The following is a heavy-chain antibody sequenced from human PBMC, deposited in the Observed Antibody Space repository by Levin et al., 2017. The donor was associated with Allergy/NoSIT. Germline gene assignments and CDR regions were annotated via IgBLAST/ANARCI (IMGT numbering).Heavy chain of an antibody. CDR3: AKEGYSGYDYYLDY. D-gene: IGHD5-12*01. Sequence: GESLKISCVASGFIFSNYAMRWVRQAPGKGLEWVSGISDNGYDTYYADSVKGRFTISRDNSKNTLYVQMNSLRAEDTAVYYCAKEGYSGYDYYLDYWGQGTLVTVSS. V-gene: IGHV3-23*01. CDR1: GFIFSNYA. CDR2: ISDNGYDT. J-gene: IGHJ4*02.